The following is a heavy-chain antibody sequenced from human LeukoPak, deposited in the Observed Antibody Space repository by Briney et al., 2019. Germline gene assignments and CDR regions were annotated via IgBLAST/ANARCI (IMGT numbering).Heavy chain of an antibody. CDR2: INQGGSDK. Sequence: GGSLRLSCAASGLTFSGHWMSWVPHAPGKGLEWVANINQGGSDKYYVDSVKGRFTISRDNANNLLYLQMNSLRGEDTAVYYCTRDRSRAEDDWGQGTLVTVSS. CDR1: GLTFSGHW. V-gene: IGHV3-7*01. CDR3: TRDRSRAEDD. D-gene: IGHD1-14*01. J-gene: IGHJ4*02.